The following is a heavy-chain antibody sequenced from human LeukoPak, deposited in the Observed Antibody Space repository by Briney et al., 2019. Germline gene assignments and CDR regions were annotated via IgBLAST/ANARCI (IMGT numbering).Heavy chain of an antibody. CDR1: EFTFTTYG. J-gene: IGHJ1*01. Sequence: PGRSLTLSFAAAEFTFTTYGIHWVRQAPGKGLEWVAFIYYDGSNKYYADSVKGRFTISRDNSKNTLYLEVSSLRVEDTAKYYCAKDMDAAAGARKYFQHWGQGTLVTVSS. CDR3: AKDMDAAAGARKYFQH. V-gene: IGHV3-33*06. CDR2: IYYDGSNK. D-gene: IGHD6-13*01.